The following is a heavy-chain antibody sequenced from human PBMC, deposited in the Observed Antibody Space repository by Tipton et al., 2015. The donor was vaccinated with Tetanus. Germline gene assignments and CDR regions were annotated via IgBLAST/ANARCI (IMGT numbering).Heavy chain of an antibody. J-gene: IGHJ4*02. CDR2: IIPASGAT. CDR1: GGPFYKHG. Sequence: QSGPEVKKPGSSVKVSCKSSGGPFYKHGIDWVRQAPGQGLEWMGGIIPASGATNYAHKFQGRATMTADASTTTVHMELSNLRSDDTAVYYCVRDRAAAGGSDYWGQGTLVTV. V-gene: IGHV1-69*01. CDR3: VRDRAAAGGSDY. D-gene: IGHD6-25*01.